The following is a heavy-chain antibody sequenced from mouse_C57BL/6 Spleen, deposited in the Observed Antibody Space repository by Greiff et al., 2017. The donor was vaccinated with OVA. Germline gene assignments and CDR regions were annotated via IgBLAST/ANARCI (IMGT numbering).Heavy chain of an antibody. CDR3: ARGCGSSRGAMDD. J-gene: IGHJ4*01. D-gene: IGHD1-1*01. CDR1: GYTFTDYY. CDR2: FNPYNGGT. Sequence: EVQLQQSGPVLVKPGASVKMSCKASGYTFTDYYMNWVKQSPGKSLEWIGVFNPYNGGTSYNQKFKGKATLTVDKSSSTAYMELNSLTSEDSAVYYCARGCGSSRGAMDDWGQGTSVTVSS. V-gene: IGHV1-19*01.